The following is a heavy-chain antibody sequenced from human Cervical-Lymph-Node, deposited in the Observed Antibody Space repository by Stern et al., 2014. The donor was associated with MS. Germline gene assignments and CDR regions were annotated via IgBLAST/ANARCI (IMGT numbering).Heavy chain of an antibody. CDR2: INPSGGST. CDR1: GYTFTSYY. D-gene: IGHD5-18*01. Sequence: VQLVESGAEVKKPGASVKVSCKASGYTFTSYYMHWVRQATGQGLEWMGIINPSGGSTSYAQKFQGRVTMTRDTSTSTVYMELSSLRSEDTAVYYCARERGYSYGYYYYYGMDVWGQGTTVTVSS. J-gene: IGHJ6*02. CDR3: ARERGYSYGYYYYYGMDV. V-gene: IGHV1-46*01.